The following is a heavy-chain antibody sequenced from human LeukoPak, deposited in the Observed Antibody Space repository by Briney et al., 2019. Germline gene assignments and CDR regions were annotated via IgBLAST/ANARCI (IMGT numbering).Heavy chain of an antibody. D-gene: IGHD3-10*01. V-gene: IGHV3-9*01. CDR1: GFTFDDYA. J-gene: IGHJ4*02. Sequence: GGSLRLSCAASGFTFDDYAMHWVRQAPGKGLEWVSGIGWNSGSIGYADSVKGRFTISRDNAKNSLYLQMNSLRAEDTALYYCAKVRGAGEFDYWGQGTLVTVSS. CDR2: IGWNSGSI. CDR3: AKVRGAGEFDY.